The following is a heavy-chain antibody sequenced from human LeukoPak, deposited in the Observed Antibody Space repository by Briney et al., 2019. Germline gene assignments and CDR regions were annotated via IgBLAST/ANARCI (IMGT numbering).Heavy chain of an antibody. Sequence: GGSLRLSCAASGFTFSNALMSWVRHAPGEGLECFLRIKSKTDGGTTDYAAPVKGRFTISRDDSKNTLYLQMNSLKTEDTAVYYCTTSMIVVDDGFDIWGQGTMVTVSS. D-gene: IGHD3-22*01. V-gene: IGHV3-15*01. CDR3: TTSMIVVDDGFDI. J-gene: IGHJ3*02. CDR2: IKSKTDGGTT. CDR1: GFTFSNAL.